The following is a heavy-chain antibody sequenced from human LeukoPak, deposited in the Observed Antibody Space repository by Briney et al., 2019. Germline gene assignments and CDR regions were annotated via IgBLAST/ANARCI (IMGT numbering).Heavy chain of an antibody. CDR3: ASGGLGARKYYSDPFDY. Sequence: GGSLRLSCAASGFTVSSNYMSWVRQAPGKGLEWVSIIYSRGSTYYADSVKGRFTISRDDSKNTVYLQMNSLRAEDAAVYYCASGGLGARKYYSDPFDYWGQGTLVTVSS. CDR1: GFTVSSNY. D-gene: IGHD3-10*01. J-gene: IGHJ4*02. V-gene: IGHV3-53*01. CDR2: IYSRGST.